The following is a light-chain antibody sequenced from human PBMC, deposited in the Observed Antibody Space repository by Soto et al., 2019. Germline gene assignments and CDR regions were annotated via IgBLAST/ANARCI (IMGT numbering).Light chain of an antibody. J-gene: IGLJ3*02. CDR2: EGT. CDR3: YSFAGRSTWIWV. V-gene: IGLV2-23*01. Sequence: QSVLTQPASVSGSPGQSITISCTGTNNDVGVYNFVSWSQQYPGKAPKLMIYEGTKRPSGVSTRFSGSKSDSAASLTISGLQAEDEADYYCYSFAGRSTWIWVFGGGTKATVL. CDR1: NNDVGVYNF.